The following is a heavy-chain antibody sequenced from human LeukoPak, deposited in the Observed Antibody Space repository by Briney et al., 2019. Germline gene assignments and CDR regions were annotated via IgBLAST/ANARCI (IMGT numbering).Heavy chain of an antibody. CDR1: GFTFSSYA. Sequence: GGSLRLSCAASGFTFSSYAMSWVRQAQGKGLEWVSAISGSGGSTYYADSVKGRFTISRDNSKNTLYLQMNSLRAEDTAVYYCASDIVVVPAAISYYYGMDVWGQETTVTVSS. CDR2: ISGSGGST. V-gene: IGHV3-23*01. CDR3: ASDIVVVPAAISYYYGMDV. J-gene: IGHJ6*02. D-gene: IGHD2-2*02.